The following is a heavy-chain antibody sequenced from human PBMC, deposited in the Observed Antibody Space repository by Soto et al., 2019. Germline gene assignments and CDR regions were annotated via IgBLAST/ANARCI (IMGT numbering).Heavy chain of an antibody. CDR2: MSYDGART. J-gene: IGHJ5*02. CDR3: ARERPYGDATWFDP. Sequence: QVQLVESGGGVVQPGGSLSLSCATSGFTFTSFTMHLVRQAPGKGLEWIAVMSYDGARTEYANAVRSRFTISRDTSKHTLYLQMNNLRPEDTAMYYCARERPYGDATWFDPWGQGTLVTVS. CDR1: GFTFTSFT. D-gene: IGHD4-17*01. V-gene: IGHV3-30-3*01.